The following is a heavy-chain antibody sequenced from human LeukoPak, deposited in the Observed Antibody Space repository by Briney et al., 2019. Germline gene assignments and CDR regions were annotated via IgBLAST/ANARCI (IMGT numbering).Heavy chain of an antibody. J-gene: IGHJ4*02. D-gene: IGHD3-10*01. CDR1: GFTFSSYA. Sequence: GGSLRLSCAASGFTFSSYAMSWVRQAPGKGLEWVSAISGSGGSTYYADSVKGRFTISRDNSKNTLYLQMNSLRAEDTAVYYCAKGASISSAYGSGSYYWGQGTLVTVSS. CDR2: ISGSGGST. CDR3: AKGASISSAYGSGSYY. V-gene: IGHV3-23*01.